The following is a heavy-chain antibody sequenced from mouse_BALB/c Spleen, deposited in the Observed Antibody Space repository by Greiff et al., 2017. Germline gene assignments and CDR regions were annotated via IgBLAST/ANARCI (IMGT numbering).Heavy chain of an antibody. V-gene: IGHV2-2*02. CDR3: ANAYYGNYPFAY. Sequence: VKLVESGPGLVQPSQSLSITCTVSGFSLTSYGVHWVRQSPGKGLEWLGVIWSGGSTDYNAAFISRLSISKDNSKSQVSFKMNSLQANDTAIYYCANAYYGNYPFAYWGQGTLVTVSA. CDR2: IWSGGST. J-gene: IGHJ3*01. CDR1: GFSLTSYG. D-gene: IGHD2-10*01.